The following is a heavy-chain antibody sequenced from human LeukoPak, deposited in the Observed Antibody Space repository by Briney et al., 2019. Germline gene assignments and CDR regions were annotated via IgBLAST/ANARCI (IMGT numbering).Heavy chain of an antibody. D-gene: IGHD3-10*01. CDR1: GFTFSSYA. Sequence: PGGSLRLSCSASGFTFSSYAMHWVRQAPGKGLEYVSAISSNGGSTYYADSVKGRFTISRDNSKNTLYLQMSSLRAEDTAVYYCAIHDFKWFGELLYYYYYGMDVWGQGTTVTVSS. CDR3: AIHDFKWFGELLYYYYYGMDV. J-gene: IGHJ6*02. V-gene: IGHV3-64D*06. CDR2: ISSNGGST.